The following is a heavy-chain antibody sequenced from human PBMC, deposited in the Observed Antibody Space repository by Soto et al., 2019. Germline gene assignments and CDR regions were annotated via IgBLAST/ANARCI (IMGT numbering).Heavy chain of an antibody. CDR3: AREDAARIERWFDA. J-gene: IGHJ5*02. Sequence: TLSPTCAVSGGSIISASYSWNWIRQSPGRGLEWIGHIYSSGSTYYNPSLKSRVSISVDTSNNQFSLKLTSVTAADTAVYFCAREDAARIERWFDAWGQGILVTVSS. D-gene: IGHD6-6*01. V-gene: IGHV4-31*11. CDR1: GGSIISASYS. CDR2: IYSSGST.